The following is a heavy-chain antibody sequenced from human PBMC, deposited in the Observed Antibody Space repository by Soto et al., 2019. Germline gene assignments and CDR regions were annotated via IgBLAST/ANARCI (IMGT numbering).Heavy chain of an antibody. CDR2: ISGSGGKT. CDR1: GFTFTSYA. J-gene: IGHJ4*02. V-gene: IGHV3-23*01. CDR3: ATESFDY. Sequence: GGSLRLSCAASGFTFTSYAMSWVRQAPGKGLKWVSVISGSGGKTNGADSVKGRFTISRDNSKNTVFLQMNSLRAEDTAVYYCATESFDYWGQGTLVTVSS.